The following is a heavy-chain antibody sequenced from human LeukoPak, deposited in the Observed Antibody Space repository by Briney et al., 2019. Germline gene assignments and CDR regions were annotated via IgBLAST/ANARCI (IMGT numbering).Heavy chain of an antibody. J-gene: IGHJ4*02. CDR3: AKDQVPLLWFGELSPFDY. Sequence: GGSLRLSCAASGFTFSSYGMHWVRQAPGKGLEWVAVISYDGSNKYYADSVKGRFTISRDNSKNTLYLQMNSLRAEDTAVYYCAKDQVPLLWFGELSPFDYWGQGTLVTVSS. V-gene: IGHV3-30*18. CDR1: GFTFSSYG. CDR2: ISYDGSNK. D-gene: IGHD3-10*01.